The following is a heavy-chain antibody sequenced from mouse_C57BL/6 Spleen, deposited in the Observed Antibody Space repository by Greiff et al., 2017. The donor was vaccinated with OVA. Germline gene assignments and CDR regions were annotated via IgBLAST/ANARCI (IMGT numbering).Heavy chain of an antibody. CDR3: AREELTGKGYYAMDY. CDR2: IHPNSGST. J-gene: IGHJ4*01. CDR1: GYTFTSYW. Sequence: QVQLQQSGAELVKPGASVKLSCKASGYTFTSYWMHWVKQRPGQGLEWIGMIHPNSGSTNYNEKFKSKATLTVDKSSSTAYMQLSSLTSEDSAVYYCAREELTGKGYYAMDYWGQGTSVTVSS. V-gene: IGHV1-64*01. D-gene: IGHD4-1*01.